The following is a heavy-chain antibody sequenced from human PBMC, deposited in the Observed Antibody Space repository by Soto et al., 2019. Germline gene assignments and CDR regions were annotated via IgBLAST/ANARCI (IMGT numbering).Heavy chain of an antibody. Sequence: QVQLQQWGAGLLKPSETLSLTCAVYGGSFSGYYWSWIRQPPGKGLEWIGEINHSGSTNYNPSLKSRVTISVDTSKNQFSLKLSSVTAADTAVYYCARGSGSSIADPGPRSLLRYWGQGTLVTVSS. J-gene: IGHJ4*02. V-gene: IGHV4-34*01. CDR2: INHSGST. CDR1: GGSFSGYY. D-gene: IGHD6-6*01. CDR3: ARGSGSSIADPGPRSLLRY.